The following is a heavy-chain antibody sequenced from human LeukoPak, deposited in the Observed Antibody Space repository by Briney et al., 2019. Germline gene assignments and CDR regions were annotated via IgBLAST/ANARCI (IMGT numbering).Heavy chain of an antibody. CDR2: IYYSGST. V-gene: IGHV4-39*07. J-gene: IGHJ4*02. CDR3: ARVSRGNEGGGIVVVPAAMYYFDY. D-gene: IGHD2-2*01. Sequence: PSGTLSLTCTVSGGSISSSSYYWGWIRQPPGKGLEWIGSIYYSGSTYYNPSLKSRVTISVDTSKNQFSLKLSSVTAADTAVYYCARVSRGNEGGGIVVVPAAMYYFDYWGQGTLVTVSS. CDR1: GGSISSSSYY.